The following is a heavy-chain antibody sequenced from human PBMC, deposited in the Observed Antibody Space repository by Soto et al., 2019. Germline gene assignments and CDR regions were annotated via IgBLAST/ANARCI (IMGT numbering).Heavy chain of an antibody. J-gene: IGHJ6*02. V-gene: IGHV5-51*01. CDR3: ARRGRYGGNSGFYYYYGMDV. D-gene: IGHD2-21*02. CDR2: IYPGDADT. Sequence: GESLKTSCKGSRYSFTSYWIGWVRQMPRKGLEGMGIIYPGDADTRYSPSFQGKVTISADKSISTAYLQWSSLKASDTAMYYCARRGRYGGNSGFYYYYGMDVWGQGTTVTVSS. CDR1: RYSFTSYW.